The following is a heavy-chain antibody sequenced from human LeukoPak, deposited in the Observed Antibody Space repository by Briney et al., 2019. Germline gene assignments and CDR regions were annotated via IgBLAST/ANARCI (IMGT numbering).Heavy chain of an antibody. Sequence: GGSLRLSCAASGFTFSSYSMNWVRQAPGKGLEWVSSISSSSSYIYYADSVKGRFTITRDNAKNSLYLQMNSLRAEDTAVYYCARTYGDWEGWFDPWGQGTLVTVSS. J-gene: IGHJ5*02. V-gene: IGHV3-21*01. CDR2: ISSSSSYI. CDR1: GFTFSSYS. D-gene: IGHD4-17*01. CDR3: ARTYGDWEGWFDP.